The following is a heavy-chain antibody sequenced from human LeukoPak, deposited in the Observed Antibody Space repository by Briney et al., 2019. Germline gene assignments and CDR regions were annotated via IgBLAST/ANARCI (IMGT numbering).Heavy chain of an antibody. CDR3: ARGVLYYDYVWGSYRYMDYYYYYYMDV. D-gene: IGHD3-16*02. V-gene: IGHV4-59*01. J-gene: IGHJ6*03. CDR2: IYYSGST. CDR1: GGSIRSYY. Sequence: SETLSLTCTVSGGSIRSYYWSWIRQPPGKGLEWIGYIYYSGSTNYSPSLKSRVTISVDTSKNHLSLKLSSVTAADTAVYYCARGVLYYDYVWGSYRYMDYYYYYYMDVWGKGTTVTVSS.